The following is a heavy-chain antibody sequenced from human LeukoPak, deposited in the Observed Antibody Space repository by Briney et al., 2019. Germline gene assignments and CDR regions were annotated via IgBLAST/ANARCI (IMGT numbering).Heavy chain of an antibody. CDR1: GGSISSYY. D-gene: IGHD5-12*01. J-gene: IGHJ4*02. V-gene: IGHV4-59*08. Sequence: PSETLSLTCTVSGGSISSYYWSWIRQLPGKGLEWIGYIHNSVSTNYNPSLKSRVTISVDTSKNQFSLKVTSVTAADTAVYYCARMGGYSGYATHWGQGTLVTVSS. CDR2: IHNSVST. CDR3: ARMGGYSGYATH.